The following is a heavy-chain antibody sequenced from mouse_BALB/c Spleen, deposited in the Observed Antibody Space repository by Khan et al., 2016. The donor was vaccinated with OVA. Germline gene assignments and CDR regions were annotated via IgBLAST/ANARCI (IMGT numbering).Heavy chain of an antibody. CDR2: ISSGATYT. D-gene: IGHD2-1*01. J-gene: IGHJ1*01. V-gene: IGHV5-6-4*01. Sequence: EVELVESGGGLVKPGGSLKLSCAASGFTFSSYTLSWVRQTPEKRLEWVATISSGATYTYYPDSVKGRFTISRDNAKNTLYLQMSSLKSEDTARYSCTRDGNYAHWFFDVWGAGTTVTVSS. CDR1: GFTFSSYT. CDR3: TRDGNYAHWFFDV.